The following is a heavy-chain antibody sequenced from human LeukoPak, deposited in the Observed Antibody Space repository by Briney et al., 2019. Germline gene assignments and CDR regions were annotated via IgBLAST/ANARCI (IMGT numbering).Heavy chain of an antibody. J-gene: IGHJ3*02. CDR1: GFTFSSYT. CDR2: ISSGSGYR. Sequence: GGSLRLSCAASGFTFSSYTMNWVRQAPGKGLEWVSSISSGSGYRNYADSLKGRFTISRDNAKNSLYLQMNSLRAEDTAVSYCARYFSQKTTNSDAFDIWGQGTMFTVSS. D-gene: IGHD4-11*01. CDR3: ARYFSQKTTNSDAFDI. V-gene: IGHV3-21*01.